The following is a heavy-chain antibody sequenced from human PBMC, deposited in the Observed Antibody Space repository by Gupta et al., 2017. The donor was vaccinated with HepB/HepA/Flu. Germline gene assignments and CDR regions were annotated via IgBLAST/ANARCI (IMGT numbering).Heavy chain of an antibody. CDR3: ARDKNWNYVHLDY. D-gene: IGHD1-7*01. Sequence: QVQLAQSGAEVKKPGASVRVSCKASGYPFIDFYIHWVRQAPGQGLEWMGWINPKSGVTNYAQKFQGRVTMTRDTSISTAYMELRRLRSDDTAVYSCARDKNWNYVHLDYWGQGTLVAVSS. CDR1: GYPFIDFY. J-gene: IGHJ4*02. V-gene: IGHV1-2*02. CDR2: INPKSGVT.